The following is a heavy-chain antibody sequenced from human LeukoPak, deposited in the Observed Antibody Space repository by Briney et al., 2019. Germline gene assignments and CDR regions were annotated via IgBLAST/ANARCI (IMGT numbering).Heavy chain of an antibody. D-gene: IGHD6-13*01. CDR1: GGSISSYY. J-gene: IGHJ5*02. Sequence: SETPSLTCTVSGGSISSYYWSWIRQPPGKGLEWIGYIYYSGSTNYNPSLKSRVTISVDTSKNQFSLKLSSVTAADTAVYYCARDMGIANWFDPWGQGTLVTVSS. CDR2: IYYSGST. CDR3: ARDMGIANWFDP. V-gene: IGHV4-59*01.